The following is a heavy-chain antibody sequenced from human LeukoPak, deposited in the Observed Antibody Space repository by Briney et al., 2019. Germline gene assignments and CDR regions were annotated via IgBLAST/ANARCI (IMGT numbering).Heavy chain of an antibody. CDR3: ARDRNFWSGYYAALSQTQAVEFDP. CDR2: IIPIFATT. V-gene: IGHV1-69*13. Sequence: ASVKVSCKASGGTFSSYALSWVRQVSGQGLEWMGGIIPIFATTKYAQKFQGRVTITADEATTTVYMELSSLTSEDTAVYYCARDRNFWSGYYAALSQTQAVEFDPWGQGTLVTVSS. D-gene: IGHD3-3*01. CDR1: GGTFSSYA. J-gene: IGHJ5*02.